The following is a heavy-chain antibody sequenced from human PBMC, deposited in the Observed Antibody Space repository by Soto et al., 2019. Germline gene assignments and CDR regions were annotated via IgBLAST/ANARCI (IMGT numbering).Heavy chain of an antibody. Sequence: SETLSLTCTVSGGSISSSSYYWGWIRQPPGKGLEWIGSIYYSGRTYYNPSLKSRVTISVDTSKNQFSLKLSSVTAADTAVYYCARLNSSSWYIYYYYMDVWGKGTTVTVSS. J-gene: IGHJ6*03. CDR2: IYYSGRT. D-gene: IGHD6-13*01. V-gene: IGHV4-39*01. CDR1: GGSISSSSYY. CDR3: ARLNSSSWYIYYYYMDV.